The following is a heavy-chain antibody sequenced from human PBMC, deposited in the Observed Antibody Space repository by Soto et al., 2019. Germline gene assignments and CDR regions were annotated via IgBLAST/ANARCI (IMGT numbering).Heavy chain of an antibody. CDR3: TKGPTTTDWFHH. CDR1: GFTFKNFA. V-gene: IGHV3-9*01. CDR2: ISWNSGSI. J-gene: IGHJ5*02. Sequence: PGGSLRLSCTASGFTFKNFAMHWVRQAPGKSLEWVTGISWNSGSINYAASVKGRFTVSRDNARNSLFLQMHSLPSEDSAVYYCTKGPTTTDWFHHWGQGTQVTVSS. D-gene: IGHD1-1*01.